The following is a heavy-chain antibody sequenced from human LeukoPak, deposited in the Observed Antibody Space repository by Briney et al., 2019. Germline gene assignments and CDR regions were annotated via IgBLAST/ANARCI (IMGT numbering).Heavy chain of an antibody. Sequence: PSETLSLTCTVSGGSISSGGYYWSWIRQHPGKGLEWIGYIYYGGSTNYNPSLKSRVTISVDTSKNQFSLKLSSVTAADTAVYYCARGADSSGYYSIFYFDYWGQGTLVTVSS. CDR2: IYYGGST. CDR1: GGSISSGGYY. V-gene: IGHV4-61*08. CDR3: ARGADSSGYYSIFYFDY. D-gene: IGHD3-22*01. J-gene: IGHJ4*02.